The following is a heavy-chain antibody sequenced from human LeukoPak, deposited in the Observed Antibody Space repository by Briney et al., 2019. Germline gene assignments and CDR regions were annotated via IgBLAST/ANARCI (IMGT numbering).Heavy chain of an antibody. D-gene: IGHD1-7*01. V-gene: IGHV1-2*06. Sequence: ASVKVSCKASGYTFTDYYIHWVRQAPGQGLEWMGRVNPNSGGTNYAQKFQGRVTMTRDTSITTAYMELNRLRSDDTAVYYCAAELSLIAHWGLGTLVTVSS. J-gene: IGHJ5*02. CDR1: GYTFTDYY. CDR2: VNPNSGGT. CDR3: AAELSLIAH.